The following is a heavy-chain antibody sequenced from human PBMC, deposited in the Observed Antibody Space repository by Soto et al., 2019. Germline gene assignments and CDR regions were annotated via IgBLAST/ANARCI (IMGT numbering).Heavy chain of an antibody. V-gene: IGHV4-4*09. Sequence: SETLSLTCTVSGDSITSYYWSWLRQPPGGGLEWIGYIHSSGTTKSNPSLKSRVTILVDTSKNQLSLDLRSVTTADTAVYYCASRTVAGYPEPYYYDYCGQGTLVTVSS. J-gene: IGHJ4*02. D-gene: IGHD6-19*01. CDR3: ASRTVAGYPEPYYYDY. CDR2: IHSSGTT. CDR1: GDSITSYY.